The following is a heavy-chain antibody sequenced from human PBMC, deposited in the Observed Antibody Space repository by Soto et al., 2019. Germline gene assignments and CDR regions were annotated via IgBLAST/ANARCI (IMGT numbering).Heavy chain of an antibody. CDR3: ARDLVRTVRGVIITSTYYYYYGMDV. D-gene: IGHD3-10*01. CDR2: ISAYNGNT. Sequence: ASVKVSCKASGYTFTSYGISWVRQAPGQGLEWMGWISAYNGNTNYAQKLQGRVTMTTDTSTSTAYMELRSLRSDDTAVYYCARDLVRTVRGVIITSTYYYYYGMDVWG. CDR1: GYTFTSYG. V-gene: IGHV1-18*04. J-gene: IGHJ6*02.